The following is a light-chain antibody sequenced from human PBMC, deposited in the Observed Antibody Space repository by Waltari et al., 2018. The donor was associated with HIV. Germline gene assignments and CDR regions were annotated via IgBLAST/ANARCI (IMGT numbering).Light chain of an antibody. V-gene: IGKV1-5*03. Sequence: QMTQSPSPLSASLRDRVTITCRASQSVSYWLAWYQQKPGKAPKLLISKASSLKSGVPSRFSGSGSGTEFTLNISSLQPDDFATYYCQQYNRYPYTFGQGTKLEIK. CDR3: QQYNRYPYT. CDR2: KAS. CDR1: QSVSYW. J-gene: IGKJ2*01.